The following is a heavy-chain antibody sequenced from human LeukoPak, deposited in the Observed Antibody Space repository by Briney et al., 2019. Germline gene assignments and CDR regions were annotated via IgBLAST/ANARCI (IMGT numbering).Heavy chain of an antibody. Sequence: GGSLRLSCAASGFTFSSYGMHWVRQAPGKGLEWVAFIRYDGSNKYYADSVKGRSTISRDNSKNTLYLQMNSLRAEDTAVYYCARAGVSHYYYYGMDVWGQGTTVTVSS. CDR2: IRYDGSNK. J-gene: IGHJ6*02. CDR1: GFTFSSYG. V-gene: IGHV3-30*02. D-gene: IGHD3-10*01. CDR3: ARAGVSHYYYYGMDV.